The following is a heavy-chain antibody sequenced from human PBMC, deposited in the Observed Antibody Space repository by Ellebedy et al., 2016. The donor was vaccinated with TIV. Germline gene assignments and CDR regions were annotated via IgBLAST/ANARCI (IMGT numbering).Heavy chain of an antibody. Sequence: GGSLRLXXEVSGFTFGNYWMSWVRQAPGKGLEWVANMKEDGSEKNYMESVDGRFTISRDNTKNSLYLQMNSLRAEDTAVYYCARDANCGSSTGCCTFDYWGQGARVTVSS. CDR2: MKEDGSEK. CDR1: GFTFGNYW. J-gene: IGHJ4*02. V-gene: IGHV3-7*01. CDR3: ARDANCGSSTGCCTFDY. D-gene: IGHD2-2*01.